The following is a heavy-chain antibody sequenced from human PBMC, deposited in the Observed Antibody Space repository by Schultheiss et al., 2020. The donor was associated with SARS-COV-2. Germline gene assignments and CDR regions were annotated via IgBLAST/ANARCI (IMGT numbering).Heavy chain of an antibody. V-gene: IGHV3-23*01. CDR2: ISGSGGST. CDR1: GFTFSSYS. Sequence: GESLKISCAASGFTFSSYSMNWVRQAPGKGLEWVSAISGSGGSTYYADSVKGRFTISRDNSKNTLYLQMNSLRAEDTAVYYCAKVGGETPSYYYGMDVWGQGTTVTVSS. J-gene: IGHJ6*02. D-gene: IGHD3-16*01. CDR3: AKVGGETPSYYYGMDV.